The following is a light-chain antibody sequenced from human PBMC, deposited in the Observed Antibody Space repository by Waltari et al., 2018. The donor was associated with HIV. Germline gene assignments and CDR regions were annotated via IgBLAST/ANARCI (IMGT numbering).Light chain of an antibody. J-gene: IGLJ3*02. CDR2: DVS. CDR1: SSDVGGYNY. CDR3: SSYTSNITRV. V-gene: IGLV2-14*01. Sequence: QSALPQPASVSGSPGQSITISCTGTSSDVGGYNYVSWYQHHPGKAPKLMIYDVSNRPSGVSNRFSGSKSGNTASLTISGLQAEDEADYYCSSYTSNITRVFGGGTKLTVL.